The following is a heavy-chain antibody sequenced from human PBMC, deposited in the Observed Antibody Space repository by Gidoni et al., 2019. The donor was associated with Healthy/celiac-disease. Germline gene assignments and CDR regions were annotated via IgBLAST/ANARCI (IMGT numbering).Heavy chain of an antibody. CDR3: ARGMTTVTTSFDY. D-gene: IGHD4-17*01. V-gene: IGHV4-61*01. CDR2: IYYSGST. Sequence: QVQLQESGPGLVKPSETLSLTSTVSGGSVSSGSYYWSWIRQPPGKGLEWIGYIYYSGSTNYNPSLKSRVTISVDTSKNQFSLKLSSVTAADTAVYYCARGMTTVTTSFDYWGQGTLVTVSS. CDR1: GGSVSSGSYY. J-gene: IGHJ4*02.